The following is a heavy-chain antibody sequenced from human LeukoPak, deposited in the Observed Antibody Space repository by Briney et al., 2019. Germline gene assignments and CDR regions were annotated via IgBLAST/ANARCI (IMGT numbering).Heavy chain of an antibody. CDR2: ISSSSSTI. V-gene: IGHV3-48*01. D-gene: IGHD4-11*01. CDR1: GFTLSSYA. Sequence: GGSLRLSCAASGFTLSSYAMSWVRQAPGKGLEWVSYISSSSSTIYYADSVKGRFTISRDNAKNSLYLQMNSLRAEDTAVYYCARDPSTVTHDAFDIWGQGTMVTVSS. J-gene: IGHJ3*02. CDR3: ARDPSTVTHDAFDI.